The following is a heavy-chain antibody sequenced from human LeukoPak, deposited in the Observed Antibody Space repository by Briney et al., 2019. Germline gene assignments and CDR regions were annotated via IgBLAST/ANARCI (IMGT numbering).Heavy chain of an antibody. D-gene: IGHD2-15*01. CDR2: ISYDGNNK. CDR3: AKGLQVAEPPDY. Sequence: GGSLRLSCAASGFSFSNYVMYWVRQAPRKGLEWVSVISYDGNNKYYADSVKGRFTISRDNSKNTLYLQMSSLRGEDTAVYYCAKGLQVAEPPDYWGQGILVTVSS. CDR1: GFSFSNYV. V-gene: IGHV3-30*18. J-gene: IGHJ4*02.